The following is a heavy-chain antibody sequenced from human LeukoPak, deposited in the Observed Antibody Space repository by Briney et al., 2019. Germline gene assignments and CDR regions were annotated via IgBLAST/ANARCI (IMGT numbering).Heavy chain of an antibody. Sequence: SQTLSVTRTVSGGSISSGDYYWSWIRQPPGKGLEWIGYISSSGRTYYKPSLKSRFTVSMYTSKNQFSLKVSSVTAADTAVFYCARGQYGSGIAYWGQGTLVTVSS. D-gene: IGHD3-10*01. CDR2: ISSSGRT. J-gene: IGHJ4*02. CDR3: ARGQYGSGIAY. CDR1: GGSISSGDYY. V-gene: IGHV4-30-4*01.